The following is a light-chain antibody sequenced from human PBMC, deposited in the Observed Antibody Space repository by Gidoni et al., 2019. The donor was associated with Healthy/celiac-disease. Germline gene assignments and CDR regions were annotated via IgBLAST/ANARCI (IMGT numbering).Light chain of an antibody. J-gene: IGKJ4*01. CDR1: QGISSY. Sequence: IQLTQSPSFLSESVGDRVTITCRASQGISSYLAWYQQKPGKAPKLLIYSASTLQIGVPPRFSGSGSGTEFTLTISSLQPEDFATYYCQQLNSYPLTFGGGTKVEIK. CDR2: SAS. CDR3: QQLNSYPLT. V-gene: IGKV1-9*01.